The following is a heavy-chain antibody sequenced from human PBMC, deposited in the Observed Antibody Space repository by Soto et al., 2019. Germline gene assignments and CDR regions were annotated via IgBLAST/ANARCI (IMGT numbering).Heavy chain of an antibody. D-gene: IGHD2-8*02. CDR1: GSSSAGPA. CDR2: ISHSGATS. J-gene: IGHJ4*02. CDR3: AKVKYWFVSGGNPPVGY. Sequence: PGGCLRLSCVPSGSSSAGPAVSWVRQTPEKGLEWVSSISHSGATSSYADFVKGRFTVSRDNSRNTLYLQMDSLRVDDTAVYYCAKVKYWFVSGGNPPVGYWGQGTVVTVSS. V-gene: IGHV3-23*01.